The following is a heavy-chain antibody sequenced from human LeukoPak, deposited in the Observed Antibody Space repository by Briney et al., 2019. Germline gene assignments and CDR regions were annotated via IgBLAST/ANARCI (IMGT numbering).Heavy chain of an antibody. CDR2: IWYEGTNI. V-gene: IGHV3-33*06. J-gene: IGHJ5*02. CDR3: AKQGGLGSYAAGSWFDP. CDR1: GLIFSRYG. Sequence: GRSLRLSCAASGLIFSRYGMHWVRQAPGKGLEWVAVIWYEGTNIYYADSVKGRFTISRDNSKNTLYLQMNSLRAEDTAVYYCAKQGGLGSYAAGSWFDPWGQGTLVTVSS. D-gene: IGHD1-26*01.